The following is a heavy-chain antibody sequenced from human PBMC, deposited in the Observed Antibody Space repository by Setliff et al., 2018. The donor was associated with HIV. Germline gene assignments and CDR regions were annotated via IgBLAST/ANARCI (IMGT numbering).Heavy chain of an antibody. D-gene: IGHD6-6*01. Sequence: GSPRLSCVASGFTFSRYWMHWVRQAPGQGLVWVSGINNDTTTMTYADSVKGRFSISRDNTKNTLYLHMNGLRGEDTAVYYCVMFGISSGWGQGTQVTVSS. CDR2: INNDTTTM. CDR3: VMFGISSG. CDR1: GFTFSRYW. J-gene: IGHJ4*02. V-gene: IGHV3-74*01.